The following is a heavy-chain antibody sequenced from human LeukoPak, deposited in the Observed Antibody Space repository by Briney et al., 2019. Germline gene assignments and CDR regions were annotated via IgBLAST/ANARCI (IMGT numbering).Heavy chain of an antibody. CDR1: GFTLSSYA. CDR3: ARDRVVVTRFRAFDI. Sequence: GGSLRLSCAASGFTLSSYAMHWVRQAPGKGLEWVAVISYDGSNKYYADSVKGRFTISRDNSKNTLYLQMNSLRAEDTAVYYCARDRVVVTRFRAFDIWGQGTMVTVSS. J-gene: IGHJ3*02. V-gene: IGHV3-30-3*01. D-gene: IGHD3-22*01. CDR2: ISYDGSNK.